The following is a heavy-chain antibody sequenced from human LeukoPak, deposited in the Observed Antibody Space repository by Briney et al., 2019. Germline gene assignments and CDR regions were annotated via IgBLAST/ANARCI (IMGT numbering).Heavy chain of an antibody. J-gene: IGHJ4*02. CDR3: ARLWGYCSGGSCYSTPY. V-gene: IGHV3-7*02. D-gene: IGHD2-15*01. CDR2: IKQDGSEK. Sequence: GGSLRLSCAASGFTFSSYWMNWVRQAPGKGLEWVANIKQDGSEKYYVDSVKGRLTISRDNAKNSLYLQMNSLRDEDTAVYYCARLWGYCSGGSCYSTPYWGQGTLVTVSS. CDR1: GFTFSSYW.